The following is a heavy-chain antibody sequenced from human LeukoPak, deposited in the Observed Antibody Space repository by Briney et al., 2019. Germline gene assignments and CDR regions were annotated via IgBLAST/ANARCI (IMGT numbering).Heavy chain of an antibody. CDR1: GYSISSGYY. V-gene: IGHV4-38-2*01. D-gene: IGHD1-26*01. CDR2: IYQSGST. Sequence: SETLSLTCAVSGYSISSGYYWGWIRQPPGKGLEWIGSIYQSGSTYYNPSLKSRVTISVDTSKNQFSLKLSSVTAADTAVYYCASESSNFDYWGQGTLVTVSS. J-gene: IGHJ4*02. CDR3: ASESSNFDY.